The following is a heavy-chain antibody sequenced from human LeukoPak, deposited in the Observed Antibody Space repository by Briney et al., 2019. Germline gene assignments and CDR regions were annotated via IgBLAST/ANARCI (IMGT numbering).Heavy chain of an antibody. CDR3: ARLLRGQDAFDI. J-gene: IGHJ3*02. CDR1: GFTFSSYS. Sequence: GGSLRLSCAASGFTFSSYSMNWVRQAPGKGLEWVSYISSSGSTIYYADSVKGRFTISRDNAKNSLYLQMNSLRAEDTAVYYCARLLRGQDAFDIWGQGTMVTVSS. CDR2: ISSSGSTI. V-gene: IGHV3-48*04. D-gene: IGHD2/OR15-2a*01.